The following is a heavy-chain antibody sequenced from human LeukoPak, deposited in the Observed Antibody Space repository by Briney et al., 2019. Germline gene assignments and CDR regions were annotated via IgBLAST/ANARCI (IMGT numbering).Heavy chain of an antibody. D-gene: IGHD1-26*01. CDR1: GFTFSSYA. Sequence: GGSLRLSCAASGFTFSSYAMHWVRQAPGKGLEWVAVISYDGSNKYYADSVKGRFTISRDNSKNTLYLQMNSLRAEDTAVYYCARVGGSYPRDYFDYWGQGTLVTVSS. CDR3: ARVGGSYPRDYFDY. V-gene: IGHV3-30*01. J-gene: IGHJ4*02. CDR2: ISYDGSNK.